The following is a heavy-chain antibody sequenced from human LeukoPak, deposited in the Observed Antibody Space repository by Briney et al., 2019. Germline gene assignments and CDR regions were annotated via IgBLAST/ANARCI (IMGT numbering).Heavy chain of an antibody. V-gene: IGHV1-46*01. CDR3: ARGDYYDSSGYLAAISAY. Sequence: ASVKVSCKASGYTFTSYYMHWVRQAPGQGLEGMGIINPSGGSTSYAQKFQGRVTMTRDTSTSTVYMELSSLRSEDTAVYYCARGDYYDSSGYLAAISAYWGQGTLVTVSS. CDR2: INPSGGST. J-gene: IGHJ4*02. CDR1: GYTFTSYY. D-gene: IGHD3-22*01.